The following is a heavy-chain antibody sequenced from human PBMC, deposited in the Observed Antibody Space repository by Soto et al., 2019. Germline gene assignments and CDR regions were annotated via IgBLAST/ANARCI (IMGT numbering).Heavy chain of an antibody. CDR3: ARVRRYIYGGVFDY. CDR2: IYHSGST. Sequence: SETLSLTCAVSGGSISSGGYSWSWIRQPPGKGLEWIGYIYHSGSTYYNPSLKSRVTISVDRSKNQFSMKLSSVTAADTAVYYCARVRRYIYGGVFDYWGQGTLVTVSS. V-gene: IGHV4-30-2*01. J-gene: IGHJ4*02. CDR1: GGSISSGGYS. D-gene: IGHD3-16*01.